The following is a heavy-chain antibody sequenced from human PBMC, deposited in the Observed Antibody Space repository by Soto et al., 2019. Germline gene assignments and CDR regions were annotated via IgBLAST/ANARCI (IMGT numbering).Heavy chain of an antibody. J-gene: IGHJ6*02. CDR3: ARVRATSESYYYYYGMDV. CDR1: GGTFSSYT. D-gene: IGHD5-12*01. Sequence: QVQLVQSGAEVKKPGSSVKVSCKASGGTFSSYTISWVRQAPGQGLEWMGRIIPILGIANYAQKLQGRVTITADKSTSTAYMELSSLRSEDTAVYYCARVRATSESYYYYYGMDVWGQGTTVTVSS. CDR2: IIPILGIA. V-gene: IGHV1-69*02.